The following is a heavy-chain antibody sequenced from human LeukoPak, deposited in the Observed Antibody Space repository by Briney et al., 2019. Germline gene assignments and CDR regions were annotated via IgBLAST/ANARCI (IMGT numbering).Heavy chain of an antibody. D-gene: IGHD2-2*01. J-gene: IGHJ6*03. CDR2: IHHSSST. Sequence: SETLSLTCTASGYSFSSDYYWCLIRPPPGKVLEWTGIIHHSSSTYYDPSLKSRVTISVDKSKNQFSLKLSSVTAADTAVYYCASYCSSTSCYHYYYYMDVWGKGTTVTVSS. CDR3: ASYCSSTSCYHYYYYMDV. CDR1: GYSFSSDYY. V-gene: IGHV4-38-2*02.